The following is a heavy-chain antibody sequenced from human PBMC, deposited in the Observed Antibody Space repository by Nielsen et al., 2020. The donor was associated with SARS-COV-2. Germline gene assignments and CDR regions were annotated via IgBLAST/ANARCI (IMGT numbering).Heavy chain of an antibody. Sequence: SATLSLTCTVSGGPISSGGYYWSWIRQHPGKGLEWIGYIYYSGSTYYNPSLKSRVTISVDTSKNQFSLKLSSVTAADTAVYYCARSRSITMLVVVMDAFDIWGQGTMVTVSS. CDR3: ARSRSITMLVVVMDAFDI. D-gene: IGHD3-22*01. V-gene: IGHV4-31*03. J-gene: IGHJ3*02. CDR1: GGPISSGGYY. CDR2: IYYSGST.